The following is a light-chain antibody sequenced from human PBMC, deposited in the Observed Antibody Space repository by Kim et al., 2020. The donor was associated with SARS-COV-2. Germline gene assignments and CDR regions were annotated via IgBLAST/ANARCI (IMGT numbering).Light chain of an antibody. J-gene: IGKJ4*01. CDR2: DTS. Sequence: EIVLTQSPATLSLSPGERATLSCRASQSVRSYLAWYQQKPGQAPRVLIYDTSNRATGIPARFSGSGSGTDFTLTISSLEPEDFAVYYCQQRSNSPLTFGGGTKVEI. CDR1: QSVRSY. CDR3: QQRSNSPLT. V-gene: IGKV3-11*01.